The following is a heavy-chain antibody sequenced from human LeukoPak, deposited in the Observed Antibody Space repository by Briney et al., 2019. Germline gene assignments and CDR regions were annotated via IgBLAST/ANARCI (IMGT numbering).Heavy chain of an antibody. CDR2: IKQDGSEK. V-gene: IGHV3-7*01. D-gene: IGHD3-22*01. Sequence: GGSLRLSCAASGSTFSSYWKSWVRQAPGKGLEWVANIKQDGSEKYYVDSVKGRFTISRDNAKNSLYLQMNSLRAEDTAVYYCARPKRAKNYYDSSGSEKSFDIWGQGTMVTVSS. CDR1: GSTFSSYW. CDR3: ARPKRAKNYYDSSGSEKSFDI. J-gene: IGHJ3*02.